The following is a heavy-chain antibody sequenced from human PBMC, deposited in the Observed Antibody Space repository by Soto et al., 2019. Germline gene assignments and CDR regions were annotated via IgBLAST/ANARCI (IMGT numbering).Heavy chain of an antibody. CDR1: GYSFTSYW. J-gene: IGHJ4*02. V-gene: IGHV5-51*01. D-gene: IGHD3-22*01. CDR2: IYPGDSDT. Sequence: PGESLKISCKGSGYSFTSYWIGWVRQMPGKGLEWMGIIYPGDSDTRYSPSFQGQVTISADKSISTAYLQWSSLKASDTAMYYCASYYYDSSGYYLAFDYWGQGTLVTVSS. CDR3: ASYYYDSSGYYLAFDY.